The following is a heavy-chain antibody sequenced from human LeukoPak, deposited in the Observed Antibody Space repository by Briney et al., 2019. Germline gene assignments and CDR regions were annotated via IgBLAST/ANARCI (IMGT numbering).Heavy chain of an antibody. CDR3: AKIVAGTSGGSCYFDY. CDR1: GFTFSSYA. CDR2: ISGSGGST. V-gene: IGHV3-23*01. J-gene: IGHJ4*02. D-gene: IGHD6-19*01. Sequence: GGSLRLSCAASGFTFSSYAMSWVRQAPGKGLEWVSAISGSGGSTYYADSVKGRFTISRDNSKNTLYLQMNSLRAEDTAVYYCAKIVAGTSGGSCYFDYWGQGTLVTVSS.